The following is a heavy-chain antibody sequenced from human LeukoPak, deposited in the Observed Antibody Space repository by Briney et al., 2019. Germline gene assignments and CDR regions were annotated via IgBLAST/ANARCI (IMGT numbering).Heavy chain of an antibody. J-gene: IGHJ5*02. CDR2: IYHSGST. Sequence: KPSETLSLTCSVSGASISRTRYFWGWIRQPPGKGLECIGTIYHSGSTYYNPSLKSRVTISVDTSKNQFSLKLNSVTAADTAVYYCARIYSSSWFLNWFDPWGQGTLVTVSS. CDR1: GASISRTRYF. CDR3: ARIYSSSWFLNWFDP. V-gene: IGHV4-39*07. D-gene: IGHD6-13*01.